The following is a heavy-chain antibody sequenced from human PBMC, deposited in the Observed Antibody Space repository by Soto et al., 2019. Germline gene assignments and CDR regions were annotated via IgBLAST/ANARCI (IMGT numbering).Heavy chain of an antibody. CDR3: AGSYFGEWLRWFDP. CDR1: GGSINSRYW. V-gene: IGHV4-4*02. J-gene: IGHJ5*02. D-gene: IGHD3-10*01. CDR2: IYHSGST. Sequence: SETLSLTCAVSGGSINSRYWWSWVRQSPGKGLEWIGEIYHSGSTYYNPSLKSRVTISLDTSKNQFSLKLSSVTAADTAVYYCAGSYFGEWLRWFDPWGQGTLVTVSS.